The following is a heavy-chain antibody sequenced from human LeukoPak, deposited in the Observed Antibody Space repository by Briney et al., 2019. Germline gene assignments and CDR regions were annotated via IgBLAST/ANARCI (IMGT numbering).Heavy chain of an antibody. D-gene: IGHD3/OR15-3a*01. CDR1: GFTFSSNY. V-gene: IGHV3-53*01. CDR2: IYSGGST. CDR3: ATRGVILGATFDY. Sequence: GGSLRLSCAASGFTFSSNYMSWVRQAPGKGLEWVSVIYSGGSTYYADSVKGRFTISRDNSKNTLYLQMNSLRDDDTAIYYYATRGVILGATFDYWGQGTLVTVSS. J-gene: IGHJ4*02.